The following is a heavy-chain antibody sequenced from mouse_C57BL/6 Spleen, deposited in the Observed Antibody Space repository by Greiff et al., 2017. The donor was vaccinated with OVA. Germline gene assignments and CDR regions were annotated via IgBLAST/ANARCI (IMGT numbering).Heavy chain of an antibody. CDR1: GYTFTSYD. Sequence: LQESGPELVKPGASVKLSCKASGYTFTSYDINWVKQRPGQGLEWIGWIYPRDGSTKYNEKLKGKATLTVDTSSSTAYMELHSLTSEDSAVYFCARSDRVDYWGQGTTLTVSS. CDR2: IYPRDGST. J-gene: IGHJ2*01. CDR3: ARSDRVDY. D-gene: IGHD3-1*01. V-gene: IGHV1-85*01.